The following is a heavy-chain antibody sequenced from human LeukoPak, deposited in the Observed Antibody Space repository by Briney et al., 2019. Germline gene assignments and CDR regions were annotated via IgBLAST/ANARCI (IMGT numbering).Heavy chain of an antibody. J-gene: IGHJ4*02. CDR3: ARDTPITGTIDY. CDR1: GGSTSSYS. D-gene: IGHD1-20*01. Sequence: PSETLSPTCTVSGGSTSSYSWSWIGHHPGKGRGWFGYIYYSGSTYYNPSLKSRVTISVDTSKNQFSLKLSSVTAADTAVYYCARDTPITGTIDYWGQGTLVTVSS. V-gene: IGHV4-59*06. CDR2: IYYSGST.